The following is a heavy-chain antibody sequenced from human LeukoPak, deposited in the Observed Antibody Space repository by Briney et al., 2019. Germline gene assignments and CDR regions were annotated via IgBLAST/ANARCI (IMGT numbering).Heavy chain of an antibody. Sequence: ASVKVSCKASGGTFSSYAISWVRQAPGQGLEWMGGIIPIFGTANYAQKFQGRVTITADKSTSTAYMELSSLGSEDTAVYYCARARNSQGAVAGPDYWGQGTLVTVSS. V-gene: IGHV1-69*06. CDR1: GGTFSSYA. CDR2: IIPIFGTA. D-gene: IGHD6-19*01. J-gene: IGHJ4*02. CDR3: ARARNSQGAVAGPDY.